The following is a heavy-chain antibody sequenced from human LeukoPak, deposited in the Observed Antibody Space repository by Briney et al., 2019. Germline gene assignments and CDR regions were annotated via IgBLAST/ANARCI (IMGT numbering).Heavy chain of an antibody. CDR3: ARSNGVVHFDY. V-gene: IGHV5-51*01. CDR2: IYPGDSDT. Sequence: GGSLRLSCAASGFTFSSYSMNWVRQAPGKGLEWMGIIYPGDSDTRYSPSFQGQVTISADKSISTAYLQWSSLKASDTAMYYCARSNGVVHFDYWGQGTLVTVSS. J-gene: IGHJ4*02. CDR1: GFTFSSYS. D-gene: IGHD2-2*01.